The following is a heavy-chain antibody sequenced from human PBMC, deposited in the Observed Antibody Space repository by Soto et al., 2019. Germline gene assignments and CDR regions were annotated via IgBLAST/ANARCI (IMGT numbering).Heavy chain of an antibody. CDR3: TTDLLGGIVVVPAASPDYMDV. V-gene: IGHV3-15*01. Sequence: GGSLRLSCAASGFTFSNAWMSWVRQAPGKGLEWVGRIKSKTDGGTTDYAAPVKGRFTISRDDSKNTLYLQMNSLKTEDTAVYYCTTDLLGGIVVVPAASPDYMDVWGKGTTVTV. J-gene: IGHJ6*03. CDR1: GFTFSNAW. CDR2: IKSKTDGGTT. D-gene: IGHD2-2*01.